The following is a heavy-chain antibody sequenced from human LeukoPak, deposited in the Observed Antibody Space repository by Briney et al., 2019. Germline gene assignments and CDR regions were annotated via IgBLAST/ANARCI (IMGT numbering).Heavy chain of an antibody. V-gene: IGHV7-4-1*02. J-gene: IGHJ4*02. Sequence: ASVKVSCTASGYTFTSYGMNWVRQAPGQGLEWMGWINTNTRNPTYAQGFTGRFVFSLDTSVSTAYLQISSLKAEDTAMYYCARDRDTSPNIYFDSWGQGTLVTVSS. CDR1: GYTFTSYG. CDR2: INTNTRNP. CDR3: ARDRDTSPNIYFDS. D-gene: IGHD2-2*01.